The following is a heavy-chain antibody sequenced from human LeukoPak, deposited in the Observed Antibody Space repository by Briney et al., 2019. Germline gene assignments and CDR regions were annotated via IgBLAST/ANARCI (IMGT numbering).Heavy chain of an antibody. CDR3: VSGSWPYFDY. J-gene: IGHJ4*02. CDR1: GFTFSSYA. D-gene: IGHD3-10*01. Sequence: QPGASLRLSCAASGFTFSSYAMSWVRQAPGKGLEWVSAISGSGGSTYYADSVKGRFTISRDNSKNTLYLQMNSLRAEDTAVYYCVSGSWPYFDYWGQGTLVTVSS. CDR2: ISGSGGST. V-gene: IGHV3-23*01.